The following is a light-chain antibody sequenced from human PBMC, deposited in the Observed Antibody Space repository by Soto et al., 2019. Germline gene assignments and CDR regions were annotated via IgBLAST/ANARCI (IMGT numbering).Light chain of an antibody. CDR3: QQYYSTPLT. V-gene: IGKV4-1*01. J-gene: IGKJ4*01. Sequence: DIVMTQSPDSLTASLGERATINCKSSQSLLYSSNNKNYLGCYQQKPGQPPKLLFYWASTRESGVPDRFSGSGSGTDFTLTISSLQAEDVAVYYCQQYYSTPLTFGGGTRVEIK. CDR2: WAS. CDR1: QSLLYSSNNKNY.